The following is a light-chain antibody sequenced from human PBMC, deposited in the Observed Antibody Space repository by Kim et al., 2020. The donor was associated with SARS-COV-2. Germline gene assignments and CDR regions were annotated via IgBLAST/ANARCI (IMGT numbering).Light chain of an antibody. CDR1: SGDLGDYKH. V-gene: IGLV2-14*03. J-gene: IGLJ2*01. CDR3: SSYTGSNSVI. Sequence: QSALTQPASVSGSPGQSVTITCTGTSGDLGDYKHVSWYQQHPGKAPQLIIYALTIRPSGVSARFSGSNSANAASLTISGLQAEDEADYYCSSYTGSNSVIFGGGTQLTVL. CDR2: ALT.